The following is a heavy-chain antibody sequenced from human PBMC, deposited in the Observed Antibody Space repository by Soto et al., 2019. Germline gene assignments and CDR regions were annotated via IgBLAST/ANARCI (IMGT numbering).Heavy chain of an antibody. D-gene: IGHD2-8*01. CDR1: GGTFSSYT. CDR2: IIPILGIA. CDR3: ARGYCTNGVCLPETNGFDI. J-gene: IGHJ3*02. Sequence: QVQLVQSGAEVKKPGSSVKVSCKASGGTFSSYTISWVRQAPGQGLEWMGRIIPILGIANYAQKFQARVTITADNSTSTAYMELSRLRAEDTAVYYCARGYCTNGVCLPETNGFDIWGQGTMVAVSS. V-gene: IGHV1-69*02.